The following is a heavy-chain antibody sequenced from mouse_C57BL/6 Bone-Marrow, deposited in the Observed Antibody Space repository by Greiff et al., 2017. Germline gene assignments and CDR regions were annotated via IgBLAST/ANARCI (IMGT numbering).Heavy chain of an antibody. CDR1: GYTFTSSW. J-gene: IGHJ1*03. Sequence: QVQLQQPGAELVKPGASVKLSCKASGYTFTSSWMHWVKPRPGQGLEWIGMIHPNRGSTNYNEKFTSKATLNVDKSSSTAYMQLSSLTSEDSAVYYCARRRYYGSDWYFDVWGTGTTVTVSS. D-gene: IGHD1-1*01. CDR2: IHPNRGST. CDR3: ARRRYYGSDWYFDV. V-gene: IGHV1-64*01.